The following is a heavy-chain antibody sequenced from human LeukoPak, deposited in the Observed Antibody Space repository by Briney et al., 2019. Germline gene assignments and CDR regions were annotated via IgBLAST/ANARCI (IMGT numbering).Heavy chain of an antibody. Sequence: PGGSLRLSCEASGFTVSSTHMVWVRQAPGKGLEWVSAISGSGGSTYYADSVKGRFTISRDNSKNTLYLQMNSLRAEDTAVYYCAKPLTAQYYDILTGYYWSFDYWGQGTLVTVSS. V-gene: IGHV3-23*01. CDR1: GFTVSSTH. D-gene: IGHD3-9*01. J-gene: IGHJ4*02. CDR2: ISGSGGST. CDR3: AKPLTAQYYDILTGYYWSFDY.